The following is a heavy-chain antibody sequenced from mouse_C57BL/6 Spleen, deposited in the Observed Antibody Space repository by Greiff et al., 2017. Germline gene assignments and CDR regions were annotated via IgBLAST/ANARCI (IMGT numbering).Heavy chain of an antibody. V-gene: IGHV6-6*01. CDR2: IRNKANNHAP. J-gene: IGHJ4*01. Sequence: EVQLVESGGGLVQPGGSMKLSCAASGFTFSDAWMDWVRQSPEKGLEWVAEIRNKANNHAPYYAESVKGRFTISSDDSKSSVYLQMNSLRAEDTGIYYCTRPLIVTGAMDYWGQGTSVTVSS. CDR3: TRPLIVTGAMDY. CDR1: GFTFSDAW. D-gene: IGHD2-5*01.